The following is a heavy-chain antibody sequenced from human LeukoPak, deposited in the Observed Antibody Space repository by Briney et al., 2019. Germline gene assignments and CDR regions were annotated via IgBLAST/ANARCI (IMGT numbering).Heavy chain of an antibody. J-gene: IGHJ4*02. Sequence: SETLSLTCAVYGGSFSGYYWSWIRQPPRKGLEWIGEINHSGSTNYNPSLKSRVTISVDTSKNQFSLKLSSVTAADTAVYYCARGVAGTGDYWGQGTLVTVSS. CDR1: GGSFSGYY. CDR2: INHSGST. CDR3: ARGVAGTGDY. D-gene: IGHD6-13*01. V-gene: IGHV4-34*01.